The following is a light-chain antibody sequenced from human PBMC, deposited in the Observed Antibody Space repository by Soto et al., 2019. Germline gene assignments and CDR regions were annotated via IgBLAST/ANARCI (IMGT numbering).Light chain of an antibody. CDR3: QQANRFPPT. CDR1: QDIDIW. Sequence: DIQMTQSPSSVAASVGDRVTITCRASQDIDIWLAWYQQKPGTAPKVLIYPASTLQSGVPSRFSGIGSGTDFTLTISSLRPEDFATYFCQQANRFPPTFGQGTRLEVK. V-gene: IGKV1-12*01. J-gene: IGKJ5*01. CDR2: PAS.